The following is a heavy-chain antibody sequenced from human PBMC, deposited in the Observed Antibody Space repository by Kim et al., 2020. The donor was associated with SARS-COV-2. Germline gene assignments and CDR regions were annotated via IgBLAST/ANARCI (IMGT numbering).Heavy chain of an antibody. CDR1: GFTFDDYT. CDR3: AKDPSGAPQGDYFQH. J-gene: IGHJ1*01. CDR2: ISWDGGST. D-gene: IGHD3-10*01. V-gene: IGHV3-43*01. Sequence: GGSLRLSCAASGFTFDDYTMHWVRQAPGKGLEWVSLISWDGGSTYYADSVKGRFTISRDNSKNSLYLQMNSLRTEDTALYYCAKDPSGAPQGDYFQHWGQGTLVTVAS.